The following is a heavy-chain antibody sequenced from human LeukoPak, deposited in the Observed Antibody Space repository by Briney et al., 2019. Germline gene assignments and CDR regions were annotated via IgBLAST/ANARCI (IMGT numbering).Heavy chain of an antibody. J-gene: IGHJ6*03. D-gene: IGHD2-2*01. CDR2: ISYSGST. V-gene: IGHV4-61*10. CDR3: ARGEIVVGRPYYYYMDV. CDR1: GGSITTGSYY. Sequence: SETLSLTCTVSGGSITTGSYYWIWIRQPAGKGLEWIGYISYSGSTIYNPSLKSRVTISVDTSKNQFSLKLSSVTAADTAVYYCARGEIVVGRPYYYYMDVWGKGTTVTVSS.